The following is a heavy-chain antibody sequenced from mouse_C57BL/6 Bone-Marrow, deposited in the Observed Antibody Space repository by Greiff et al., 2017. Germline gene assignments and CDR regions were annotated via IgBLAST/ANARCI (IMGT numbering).Heavy chain of an antibody. CDR2: ISSGGGYI. D-gene: IGHD4-1*02. V-gene: IGHV5-9-1*02. J-gene: IGHJ2*01. CDR1: GFTFSSYA. Sequence: EVHLVESGEGLVKPGGSLKLSCAASGFTFSSYAMSWVRQTPEKRLEWVAYISSGGGYIYYADPVKGRFTISRDKARNTLYLQMSSRKSEDTAMYYCTRQLVHYYFDYWVQGPALTVSS. CDR3: TRQLVHYYFDY.